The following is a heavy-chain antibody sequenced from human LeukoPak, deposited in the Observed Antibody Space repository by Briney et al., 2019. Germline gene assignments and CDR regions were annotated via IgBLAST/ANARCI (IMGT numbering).Heavy chain of an antibody. D-gene: IGHD3-16*01. V-gene: IGHV3-23*01. CDR2: IGGRGGRT. Sequence: PGGSLRLSCAASGFRFSDYTMTWVRQAPGKGPEWVSAIGGRGGRTYYADSLGGRFTISRDNSKDMLYLQMNSLKVEDTATYYCGKEGGAWGQGTKVTVSS. J-gene: IGHJ5*02. CDR1: GFRFSDYT. CDR3: GKEGGA.